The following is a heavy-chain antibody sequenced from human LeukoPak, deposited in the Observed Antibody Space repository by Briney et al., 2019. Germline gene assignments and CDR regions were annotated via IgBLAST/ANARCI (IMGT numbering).Heavy chain of an antibody. CDR3: ARAPDYGDYLNWFDP. Sequence: KSSETLSLTCAVYGGSFSGYYWSWLRQPPGKGLEWIGYIYYSGSTNYNPSLKSRVTISVDTSKNQFSLKLSSVTAADTAVYYCARAPDYGDYLNWFDPWGQGTLVTVSS. CDR2: IYYSGST. D-gene: IGHD4-17*01. CDR1: GGSFSGYY. V-gene: IGHV4-59*01. J-gene: IGHJ5*02.